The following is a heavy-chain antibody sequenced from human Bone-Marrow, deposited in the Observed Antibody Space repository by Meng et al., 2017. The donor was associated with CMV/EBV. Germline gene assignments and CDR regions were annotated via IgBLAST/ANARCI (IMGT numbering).Heavy chain of an antibody. CDR1: GYTFTSYG. V-gene: IGHV1-18*01. Sequence: ASVKVSCKASGYTFTSYGISWVRQAPGQGLEWMGWISAYNGNTNYAQKFQGRVTITTDESTSTAYMELSSLRSEDTAVYYCARMGIGAAKNWFDPWGQGTLVTVSS. J-gene: IGHJ5*02. D-gene: IGHD6-25*01. CDR3: ARMGIGAAKNWFDP. CDR2: ISAYNGNT.